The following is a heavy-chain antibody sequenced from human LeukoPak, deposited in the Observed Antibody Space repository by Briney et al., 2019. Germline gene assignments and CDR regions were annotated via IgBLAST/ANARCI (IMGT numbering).Heavy chain of an antibody. V-gene: IGHV1-24*01. CDR3: ATSRYSSSSWRGWFDP. Sequence: EASVKVSCKVSGYTLTELAMHWVRQAPGKGLEWMGGFDPEDGETIYAQKFQGRVTMTEDTSTDTAYMELSSLRSEDTAVYYCATSRYSSSSWRGWFDPWGQGTLVTVSS. CDR2: FDPEDGET. D-gene: IGHD6-6*01. CDR1: GYTLTELA. J-gene: IGHJ5*02.